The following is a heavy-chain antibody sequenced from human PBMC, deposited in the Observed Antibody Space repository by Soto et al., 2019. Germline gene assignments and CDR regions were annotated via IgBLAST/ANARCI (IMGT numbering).Heavy chain of an antibody. CDR3: ARDFTDSSGPTLGMGV. Sequence: SETLSLTCTVSGGSISSGGYYWSWIRQHPGKGLEWIGYIYYSGSTYYNTSLKSRVTISVDTSKSQFSLKLSSVTAADTAVYYCARDFTDSSGPTLGMGVWGQGTLVTVSS. CDR2: IYYSGST. D-gene: IGHD6-19*01. J-gene: IGHJ4*02. V-gene: IGHV4-31*03. CDR1: GGSISSGGYY.